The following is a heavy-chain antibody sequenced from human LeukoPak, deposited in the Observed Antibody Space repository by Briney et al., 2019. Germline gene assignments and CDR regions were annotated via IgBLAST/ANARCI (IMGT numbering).Heavy chain of an antibody. CDR3: ARSDRGGSDAFDI. V-gene: IGHV3-21*01. CDR1: GFTFSSYT. D-gene: IGHD2-15*01. J-gene: IGHJ3*02. CDR2: ISSGSSYI. Sequence: GGSLRLSCAASGFTFSSYTMDWVRQAPGKGLGWVSIISSGSSYIHYADSVKGRFTISRDNAKNSLYLQMNSLRAEDTAVYYCARSDRGGSDAFDIWGQGTMVTVSS.